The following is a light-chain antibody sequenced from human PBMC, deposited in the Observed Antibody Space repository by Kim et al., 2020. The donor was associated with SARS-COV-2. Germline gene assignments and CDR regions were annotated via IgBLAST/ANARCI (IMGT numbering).Light chain of an antibody. V-gene: IGKV3-20*01. J-gene: IGKJ1*01. CDR3: HQYGSSPRT. CDR2: GSS. CDR1: QSVANSL. Sequence: SPGDRDTLSCRASQSVANSLLAWYQQRSGQAPRLRIYGSSTRATDIPDRFSGSGSGTDFTLTITRLEPEDFAMYYCHQYGSSPRTFGQGTKVDIK.